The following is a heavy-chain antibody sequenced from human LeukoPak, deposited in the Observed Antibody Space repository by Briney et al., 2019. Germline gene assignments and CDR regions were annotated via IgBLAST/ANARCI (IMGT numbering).Heavy chain of an antibody. CDR3: ARDGSRGPPKN. CDR2: IYYSGST. Sequence: SETLSLTCTVSGGSISSSSYYWGWIRQPPGKGLEWIGSIYYSGSTYYNPSLKSRVTMSVDTSKNQFSLKLSSVTAADTAVYYCARDGSRGPPKNWGQGTLVTVSS. D-gene: IGHD1-26*01. CDR1: GGSISSSSYY. V-gene: IGHV4-39*07. J-gene: IGHJ4*02.